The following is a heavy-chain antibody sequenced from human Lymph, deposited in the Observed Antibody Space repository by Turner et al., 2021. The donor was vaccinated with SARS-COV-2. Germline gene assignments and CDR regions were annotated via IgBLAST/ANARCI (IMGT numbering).Heavy chain of an antibody. J-gene: IGHJ6*02. CDR1: GYSFTCYY. Sequence: QVQLVQSGAEVKTPGASVKVSCTASGYSFTCYYMHWVRQAPGQGLEWTGWINPNSGGTNYAQKFQGRVTMTRDTSISTAYMELSRLRADDTAVYYCARDVERYNDFWSGYSGGYGLDVWGQGTTVTVSS. CDR2: INPNSGGT. V-gene: IGHV1-2*02. CDR3: ARDVERYNDFWSGYSGGYGLDV. D-gene: IGHD3-3*01.